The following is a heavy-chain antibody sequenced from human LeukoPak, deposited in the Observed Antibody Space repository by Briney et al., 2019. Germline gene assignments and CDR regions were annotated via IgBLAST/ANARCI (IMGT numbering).Heavy chain of an antibody. CDR1: GFTFSSYA. Sequence: GGSLRLSCAASGFTFSSYAMHWVRQAPGKGLEWVAVISYDGSNKYYADSVKGRFTISRDNSKNTLYLQMNSLRAEDTAVYYCARVSGRYGGYPSWYFDLWGRGTLVTVSS. D-gene: IGHD4-17*01. J-gene: IGHJ2*01. CDR2: ISYDGSNK. CDR3: ARVSGRYGGYPSWYFDL. V-gene: IGHV3-30-3*01.